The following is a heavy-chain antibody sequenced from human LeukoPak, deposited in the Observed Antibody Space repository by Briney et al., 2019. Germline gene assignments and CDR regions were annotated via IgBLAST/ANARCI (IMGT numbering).Heavy chain of an antibody. CDR3: ARDSGFYGSGTYSLGYWYFHL. CDR1: GYTFTGYY. D-gene: IGHD3-10*01. CDR2: INPNSGDT. V-gene: IGHV1-2*02. Sequence: ASMKVSCKSSGYTFTGYYMHWVRQAPGQGLEWMGWINPNSGDTHYAQNFQGRVTLTRDTSISSAYMELSSLRSDDTAVYYCARDSGFYGSGTYSLGYWYFHLWGRGTLVTVSS. J-gene: IGHJ2*01.